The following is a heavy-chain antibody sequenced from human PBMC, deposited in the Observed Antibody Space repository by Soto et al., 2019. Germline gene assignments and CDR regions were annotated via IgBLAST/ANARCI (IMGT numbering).Heavy chain of an antibody. V-gene: IGHV1-69*01. Sequence: QVQLVQSGAEVKKAGSSVKVSCKVSGGTFSSYFINWVRQAPGQGLEWVGGIIPVFSTASYAEKFQGRVTITADESTSTAYMELSRLRSDDTAVYYCARETPSAAAAYYYYGLDVWGQGTTVTVPS. J-gene: IGHJ6*02. CDR3: ARETPSAAAAYYYYGLDV. CDR2: IIPVFSTA. D-gene: IGHD6-13*01. CDR1: GGTFSSYF.